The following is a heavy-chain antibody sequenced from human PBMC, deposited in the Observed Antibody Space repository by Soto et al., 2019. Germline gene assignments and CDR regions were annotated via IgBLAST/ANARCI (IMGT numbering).Heavy chain of an antibody. CDR3: AKADGSTIFGVVIIEYYYGMDG. Sequence: GSLRLSCAASGFTFSSYAMSWVRQAPGKGLEWVSAISGSGGSTYYADSVKGRFTISRDNSKNTLYLQMNSLRAEDTAVYYCAKADGSTIFGVVIIEYYYGMDGWGQGTTVTVSS. D-gene: IGHD3-3*01. CDR2: ISGSGGST. V-gene: IGHV3-23*01. CDR1: GFTFSSYA. J-gene: IGHJ6*02.